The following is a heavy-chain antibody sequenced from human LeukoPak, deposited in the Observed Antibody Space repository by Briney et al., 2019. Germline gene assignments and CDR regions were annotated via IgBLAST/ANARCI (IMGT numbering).Heavy chain of an antibody. D-gene: IGHD3-3*01. CDR1: GGSISSYY. CDR2: IYTSGST. Sequence: SETLSLTCTVSGGSISSYYWSWIRQPAGKGLEWIGRIYTSGSTNYNPSLKSRVTMSVDTSKNQFSLKLSSVTAADTAVYYCATELYDFWSGRLVAFDIWGQGTMVTVSS. V-gene: IGHV4-4*07. CDR3: ATELYDFWSGRLVAFDI. J-gene: IGHJ3*02.